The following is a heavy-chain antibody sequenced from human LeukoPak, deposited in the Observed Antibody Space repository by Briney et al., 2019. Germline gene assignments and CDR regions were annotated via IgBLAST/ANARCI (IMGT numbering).Heavy chain of an antibody. CDR1: GFTLSGAW. CDR3: ARVSGPGLDEYFHL. D-gene: IGHD3-10*01. V-gene: IGHV3-74*01. CDR2: INPDGTDT. Sequence: GGSLRLSCAASGFTLSGAWMHWARQAPGKGLVWVSRINPDGTDTRYADSVKGRFTISRDDAKSTLYLHMNSLRAEDTAVYYCARVSGPGLDEYFHLWGQGTLVTVSS. J-gene: IGHJ1*01.